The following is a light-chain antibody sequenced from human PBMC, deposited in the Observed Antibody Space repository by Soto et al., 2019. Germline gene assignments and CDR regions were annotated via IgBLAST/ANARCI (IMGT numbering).Light chain of an antibody. CDR1: QDIGSW. Sequence: DIQMTQSPSSVSASVGDRVTITCRASQDIGSWLAWYQQKPGKAPDLLIYGASSLQSGDPSRFYGSGSGTDFTLTISSLPPEDFATYYCQQGGSFPITFGQGTRLEIK. V-gene: IGKV1-12*01. CDR3: QQGGSFPIT. J-gene: IGKJ5*01. CDR2: GAS.